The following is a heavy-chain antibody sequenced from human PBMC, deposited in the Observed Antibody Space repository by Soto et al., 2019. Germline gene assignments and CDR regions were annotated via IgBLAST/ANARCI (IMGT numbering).Heavy chain of an antibody. V-gene: IGHV5-10-1*01. CDR2: IDPSDSYT. CDR1: GYSFTSDW. Sequence: GESLKISCNGSGYSFTSDWISWLRQMPGKGLEWMGRIDPSDSYTNYSPSFQGHVTISADKSISTAYLQWSSLKASDTAMYYCASRPRLGMDVWGQGTTVTVSS. CDR3: ASRPRLGMDV. J-gene: IGHJ6*02.